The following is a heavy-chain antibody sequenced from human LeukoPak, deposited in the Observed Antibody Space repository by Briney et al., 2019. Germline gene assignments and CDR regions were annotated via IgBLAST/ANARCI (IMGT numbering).Heavy chain of an antibody. V-gene: IGHV4-34*01. CDR2: INHSGST. CDR1: GGSFSGYY. D-gene: IGHD2-15*01. Sequence: PSETLSLTCAVYGGSFSGYYWSWIRQPPGKGLEWIGEINHSGSTNYNPSLKSRVTISVDTSKNQFSLKLSSVTAADTAVYFCARANPCSGGSCYRDYWGQGTLVTVSS. CDR3: ARANPCSGGSCYRDY. J-gene: IGHJ4*02.